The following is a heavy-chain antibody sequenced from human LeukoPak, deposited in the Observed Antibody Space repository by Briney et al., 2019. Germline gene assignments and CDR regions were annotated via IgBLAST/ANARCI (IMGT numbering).Heavy chain of an antibody. CDR1: GFTFSSYA. D-gene: IGHD1-26*01. V-gene: IGHV3-23*01. CDR2: ISGSGGST. CDR3: AKDESGSYWVGAFDI. J-gene: IGHJ3*02. Sequence: GGSLRLSCAASGFTFSSYAMSWVRQAPGKGLEWVSAISGSGGSTYYADSVKGRFTISRDNSKYTLYLQMNSLRAEDTAVYYCAKDESGSYWVGAFDIWGQGTMVTVSS.